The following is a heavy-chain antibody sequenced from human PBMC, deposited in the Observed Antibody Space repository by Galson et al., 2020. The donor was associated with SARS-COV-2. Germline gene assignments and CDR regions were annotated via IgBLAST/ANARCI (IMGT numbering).Heavy chain of an antibody. J-gene: IGHJ4*02. CDR1: GGSISSGSYY. CDR2: IYTSGST. Sequence: SETLSLTCTVSGGSISSGSYYWSWIRQPAGKGLEWIGRIYTSGSTNYNPSLKSRVTISVDTSKNQFSLKLSSVTAADTAVYYCARERGDYMGYYFDYWGQGTLVTVSS. CDR3: ARERGDYMGYYFDY. V-gene: IGHV4-61*02. D-gene: IGHD4-17*01.